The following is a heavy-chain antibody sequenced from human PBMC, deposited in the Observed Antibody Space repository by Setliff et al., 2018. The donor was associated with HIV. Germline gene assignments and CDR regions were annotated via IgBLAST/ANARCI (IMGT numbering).Heavy chain of an antibody. V-gene: IGHV1-18*01. J-gene: IGHJ4*02. CDR2: ISGYNGNT. D-gene: IGHD2-15*01. CDR1: GYTFTSYG. CDR3: ARDWWELPALDC. Sequence: RASVKVSCKASGYTFTSYGISWVRQAPGQGLEWMGWISGYNGNTNYAQNLQGRVTMTTDTSTSTAYMELRSLRSDDTAVYYCARDWWELPALDCWGQGTRVTSPQ.